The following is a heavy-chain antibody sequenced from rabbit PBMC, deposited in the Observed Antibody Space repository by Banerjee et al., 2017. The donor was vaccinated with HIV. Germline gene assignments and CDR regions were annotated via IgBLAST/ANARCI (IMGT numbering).Heavy chain of an antibody. CDR2: IYTGSGSI. V-gene: IGHV1S7*01. Sequence: QLEESGGDLVKPEGSLTLTCTASGFTLSSAWMCWVRQAPGKGLEWIGCIYTGSGSIYSASWVNGRFPISSHNAQNTLYLQLNSLTAADTATYFCARVVAGAKVNLWGQGTLVTVS. J-gene: IGHJ4*01. CDR1: GFTLSSAW. D-gene: IGHD4-1*01. CDR3: ARVVAGAKVNL.